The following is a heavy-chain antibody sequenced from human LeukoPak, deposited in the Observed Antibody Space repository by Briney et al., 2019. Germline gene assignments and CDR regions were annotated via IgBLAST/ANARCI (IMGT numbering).Heavy chain of an antibody. CDR3: ARDRQQLFDY. D-gene: IGHD6-13*01. CDR2: IIPIFGTA. J-gene: IGHJ4*02. V-gene: IGHV1-69*13. CDR1: GGTFSSYA. Sequence: VASVTVSCKASGGTFSSYAISWVRQAPGQGLEWMGGIIPIFGTANYAQKFQGRVTITADESTSTAYMELSSLRSEDTAVYYCARDRQQLFDYWGQGTLVTVSS.